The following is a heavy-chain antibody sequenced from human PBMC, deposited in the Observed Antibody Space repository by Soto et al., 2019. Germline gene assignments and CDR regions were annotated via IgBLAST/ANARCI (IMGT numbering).Heavy chain of an antibody. CDR2: IYYSGST. V-gene: IGHV4-30-4*01. CDR3: AREIVVVVAATPYNWFDP. D-gene: IGHD2-15*01. Sequence: QVQLQESGPGLVKPSQTLSLTCTVSGGSISSGDYYWSWIRQPPGKGLEWIGYIYYSGSTYYNPSLKSRVTISVDTSKNQFSLKLSSGTAADTAVYYCAREIVVVVAATPYNWFDPWGQGTLVTVSS. J-gene: IGHJ5*02. CDR1: GGSISSGDYY.